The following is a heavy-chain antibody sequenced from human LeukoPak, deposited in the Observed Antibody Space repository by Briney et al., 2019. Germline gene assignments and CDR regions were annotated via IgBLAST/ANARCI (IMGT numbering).Heavy chain of an antibody. D-gene: IGHD6-13*01. CDR2: IYYSGST. CDR1: GGSFSGYY. J-gene: IGHJ4*02. V-gene: IGHV4-31*11. Sequence: SETLSLTCAVYGGSFSGYYWSWIRQHPGKGLEWIGYIYYSGSTYYNPSLKSRVTISVDTSKNQFSLKLSSVTAADTAVYYCAREGKSAAVDYWGQGTLVTVSS. CDR3: AREGKSAAVDY.